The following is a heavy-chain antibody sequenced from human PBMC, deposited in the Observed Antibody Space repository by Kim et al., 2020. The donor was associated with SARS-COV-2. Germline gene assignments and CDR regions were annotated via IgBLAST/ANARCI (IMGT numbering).Heavy chain of an antibody. J-gene: IGHJ4*02. D-gene: IGHD3-10*01. Sequence: YAGSVKGRFTNPRDNSKTTTYLQMNSLRAEDTAVYYCTRDLACGESHDDYWGQGTLVTVSS. V-gene: IGHV3-33*01. CDR3: TRDLACGESHDDY.